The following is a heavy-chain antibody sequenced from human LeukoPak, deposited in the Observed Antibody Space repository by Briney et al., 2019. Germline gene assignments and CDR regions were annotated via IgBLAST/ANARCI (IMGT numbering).Heavy chain of an antibody. CDR2: INWNGGST. J-gene: IGHJ4*02. V-gene: IGHV3-20*04. CDR1: GFTFDDYG. D-gene: IGHD5-18*01. Sequence: PGGSLRLSCAASGFTFDDYGMSWVRQAPGKGLEWVSGINWNGGSTGYADSVKGRFTISRDNAKNSLYLQMNSLRAEDTALYYCARGRGYSYGKGEFFDYWGQGTLVTVSS. CDR3: ARGRGYSYGKGEFFDY.